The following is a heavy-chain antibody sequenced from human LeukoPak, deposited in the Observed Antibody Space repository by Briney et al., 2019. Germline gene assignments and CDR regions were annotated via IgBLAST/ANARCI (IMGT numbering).Heavy chain of an antibody. Sequence: GGSLRLSCAASGFTFSSYSMNCVRQAPGKGLEWVSSISSSSSYIYYADSVKGRFTISRDNAKNSLYLQMDSLRAEDTTVYYCARAGASPSGSYYNAFDIWGQGTMVTVSS. V-gene: IGHV3-21*01. CDR1: GFTFSSYS. CDR2: ISSSSSYI. CDR3: ARAGASPSGSYYNAFDI. D-gene: IGHD1-26*01. J-gene: IGHJ3*02.